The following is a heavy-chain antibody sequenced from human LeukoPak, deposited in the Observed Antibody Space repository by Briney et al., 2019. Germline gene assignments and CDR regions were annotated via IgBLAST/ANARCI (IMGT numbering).Heavy chain of an antibody. D-gene: IGHD3-16*02. V-gene: IGHV4-59*12. Sequence: PSETLSLTCAVYGGSFSGYYWSWIRQPPGKGLEWIGYIYYSGSTNYNPSLKSRVTISVDTSKNQSSLKLSSVTAADTAVYYCARAGYDYVWGSYRYGYFDYWGQGTLVTVSS. J-gene: IGHJ4*02. CDR3: ARAGYDYVWGSYRYGYFDY. CDR2: IYYSGST. CDR1: GGSFSGYY.